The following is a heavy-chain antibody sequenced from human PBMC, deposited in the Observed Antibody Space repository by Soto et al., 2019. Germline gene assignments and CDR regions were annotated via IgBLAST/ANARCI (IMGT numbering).Heavy chain of an antibody. D-gene: IGHD2-2*01. CDR2: IIPIFGTA. J-gene: IGHJ6*02. Sequence: QVQLVQSGAEVKKPGSSVKVSCKASGGTFSSYAISWVRQAPGQGLEWIGGIIPIFGTANYAQKFQGRVTITAEESTSTAYMELSSLRSEDTAVYYCARGPLLDCSSTSCYPDDYYYYGMDVWGQGTTVTVSS. CDR1: GGTFSSYA. CDR3: ARGPLLDCSSTSCYPDDYYYYGMDV. V-gene: IGHV1-69*01.